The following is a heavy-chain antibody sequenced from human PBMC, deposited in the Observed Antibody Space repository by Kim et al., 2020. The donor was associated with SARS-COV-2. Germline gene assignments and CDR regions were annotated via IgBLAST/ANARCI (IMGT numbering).Heavy chain of an antibody. CDR3: ARSKPEYDSSAKGYAFDI. V-gene: IGHV1-69*13. D-gene: IGHD3-22*01. Sequence: SVKVSCKASGGTFSSYAISWVRQAPGQGLEWMGGIIPIFGTANYAQKFQGRVTITADESTSTAYMELSSLRSEDTAVYYCARSKPEYDSSAKGYAFDIWGQGTMVTVSS. CDR2: IIPIFGTA. CDR1: GGTFSSYA. J-gene: IGHJ3*02.